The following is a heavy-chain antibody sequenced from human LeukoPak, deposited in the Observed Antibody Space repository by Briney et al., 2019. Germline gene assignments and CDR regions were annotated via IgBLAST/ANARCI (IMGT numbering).Heavy chain of an antibody. CDR1: GFTFDDYA. J-gene: IGHJ3*02. V-gene: IGHV3-43*02. CDR3: ARGIVPAAFDI. CDR2: ISGDGGGT. Sequence: PGGSLRLSCAASGFTFDDYAMHWVRQAPGKGLEWVSLISGDGGGTYYADSVKGRFTISRDNSKNSLYLQMNSLRAEDTAVYYCARGIVPAAFDIWCQGTMVTVSS. D-gene: IGHD2-2*01.